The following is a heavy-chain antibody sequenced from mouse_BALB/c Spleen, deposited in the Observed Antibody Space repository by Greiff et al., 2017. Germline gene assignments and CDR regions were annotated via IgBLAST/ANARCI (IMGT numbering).Heavy chain of an antibody. D-gene: IGHD2-14*01. CDR3: ATYDAVAY. CDR2: IDPANGNT. J-gene: IGHJ3*01. CDR1: GFNITDTY. Sequence: EVQLQQSGAELVKPGASVKLSCTASGFNITDTYMHWVKQRPEQGLEWIGRIDPANGNTKYDPKFQGKATITADTSSNTAYLQLSSLTSEDTAVYYCATYDAVAYWGQGTLVTVSA. V-gene: IGHV14-3*02.